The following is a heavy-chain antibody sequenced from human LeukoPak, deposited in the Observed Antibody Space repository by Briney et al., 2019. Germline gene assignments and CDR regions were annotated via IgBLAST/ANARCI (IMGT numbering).Heavy chain of an antibody. D-gene: IGHD6-13*01. J-gene: IGHJ4*02. CDR2: IYYSGGT. CDR1: GGSISSGGYY. CDR3: ARGVAAAGTADY. V-gene: IGHV4-31*03. Sequence: SQTLSLTCTVSGGSISSGGYYWSWIRQHPGKGLEWIGYIYYSGGTYYNPSLKSRVTISVDTSKNQFSLKLSSVTAAGTAVYYCARGVAAAGTADYWGQGTLVTVSS.